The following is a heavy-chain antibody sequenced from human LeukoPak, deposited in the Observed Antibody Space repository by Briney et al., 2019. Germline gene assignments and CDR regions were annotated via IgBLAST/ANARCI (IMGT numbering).Heavy chain of an antibody. CDR2: LSHSGSS. V-gene: IGHV4-59*02. Sequence: PSETLSLTCTVSGGSVSSYYWSWIRRPPGRGLEWIAYLSHSGSSNSNPSLTSRVTTLVDTSKNQFSLKLTSVTAADTAVYYCARARYANAWYAFDIWGHGTMVTVSS. D-gene: IGHD2-2*01. CDR3: ARARYANAWYAFDI. J-gene: IGHJ3*02. CDR1: GGSVSSYY.